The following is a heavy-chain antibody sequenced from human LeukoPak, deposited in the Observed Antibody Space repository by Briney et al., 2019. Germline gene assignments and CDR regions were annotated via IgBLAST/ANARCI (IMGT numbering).Heavy chain of an antibody. Sequence: VQPGGSLRLSCAASGFTFSSYAMSWVRQAPGEGLEWVSAISSSGGSTYYADSVKGRFTISRDNSKNTLYLQMNSLRAEDTAVYYCAKDVGSRVFIAAAGNDPGFDYWGQGTLATVSS. CDR2: ISSSGGST. V-gene: IGHV3-23*01. CDR1: GFTFSSYA. J-gene: IGHJ4*02. CDR3: AKDVGSRVFIAAAGNDPGFDY. D-gene: IGHD6-13*01.